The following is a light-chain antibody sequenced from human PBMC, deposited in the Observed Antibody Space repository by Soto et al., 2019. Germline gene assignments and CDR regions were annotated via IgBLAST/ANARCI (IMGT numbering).Light chain of an antibody. J-gene: IGLJ1*01. CDR1: SSNIGAGYD. CDR3: QSYDSSLSGPNDV. V-gene: IGLV1-40*01. Sequence: QSVLTQTPSVSGAPGQRVTISCTGSSSNIGAGYDVHWYQQLPGTAPKLLIYGNSNRPSGVPDRFSGSKSGTSASLAITGLQAEDEADYYCQSYDSSLSGPNDVFGTGTKLTVL. CDR2: GNS.